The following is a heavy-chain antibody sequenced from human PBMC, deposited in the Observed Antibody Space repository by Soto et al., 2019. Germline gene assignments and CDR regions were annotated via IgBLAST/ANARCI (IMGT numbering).Heavy chain of an antibody. J-gene: IGHJ3*02. CDR2: INQKSGNI. D-gene: IGHD1-1*01. Sequence: QVQLVQSGAEVKKPGASVRVSCKASGHTSTNYDIEWVRQATGQGPEWMGYINQKSGNIGYAQKFQGRVTFTRDTSIITVYMELSSLRSDDTAVYYCASYWTTSPVGFDIWGHGTMVTVSS. V-gene: IGHV1-8*02. CDR1: GHTSTNYD. CDR3: ASYWTTSPVGFDI.